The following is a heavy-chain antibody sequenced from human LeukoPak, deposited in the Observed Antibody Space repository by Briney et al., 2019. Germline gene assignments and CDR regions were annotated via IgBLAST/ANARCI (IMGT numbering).Heavy chain of an antibody. J-gene: IGHJ4*02. D-gene: IGHD3-3*01. Sequence: SETLSLTCTVSGGSISSYYWSWLRQPPGKGLEWIGYIYYSGSTNYNPSLKSRVTISVDTSKNQFSLKLSSVTAADTAVYYCARGRFLEWLLGFDYWGQGTLVTVSS. CDR2: IYYSGST. V-gene: IGHV4-59*01. CDR3: ARGRFLEWLLGFDY. CDR1: GGSISSYY.